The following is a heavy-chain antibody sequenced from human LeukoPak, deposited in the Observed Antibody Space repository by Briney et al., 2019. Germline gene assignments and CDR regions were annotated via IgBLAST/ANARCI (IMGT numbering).Heavy chain of an antibody. D-gene: IGHD5-12*01. Sequence: GGSLRLSCTASGFTFSSYWMSWVRQAPGKGLEWVANIKQAGSEKYYVDSVKGRFTISRDNAKNSLYLQMNSLRAEDTAVYYCARVRRGYSGYDAYHFDYWGQGTLVTASS. V-gene: IGHV3-7*01. CDR1: GFTFSSYW. CDR3: ARVRRGYSGYDAYHFDY. CDR2: IKQAGSEK. J-gene: IGHJ4*02.